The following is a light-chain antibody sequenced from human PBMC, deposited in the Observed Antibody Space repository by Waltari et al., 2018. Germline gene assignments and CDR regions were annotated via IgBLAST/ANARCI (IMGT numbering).Light chain of an antibody. Sequence: QSVLTQPPSASGTPGQRVTIPCSGSSSNIGSNYVYWYQQLPGTAPKLLIYRNKQRPSGVPDRFSGSKSGTSASLAISGLRSEDEADYYCAAWDDSLLFGGGTKLTVL. J-gene: IGLJ2*01. CDR1: SSNIGSNY. V-gene: IGLV1-47*01. CDR3: AAWDDSLL. CDR2: RNK.